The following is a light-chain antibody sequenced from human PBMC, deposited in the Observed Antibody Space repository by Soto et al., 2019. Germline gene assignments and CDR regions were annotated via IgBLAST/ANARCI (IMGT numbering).Light chain of an antibody. CDR2: DDS. J-gene: IGLJ3*02. CDR1: NIGSKS. V-gene: IGLV3-21*02. CDR3: QVWDTRSDHWV. Sequence: SYELTQPPSVSVAPGQTARITCGENNIGSKSVHWYQQKPGQAPVVVVSDDSDRPSGIPERFSGSNSGNTATLTISRVEAGDEADYYCQVWDTRSDHWVFGGGTKVTVL.